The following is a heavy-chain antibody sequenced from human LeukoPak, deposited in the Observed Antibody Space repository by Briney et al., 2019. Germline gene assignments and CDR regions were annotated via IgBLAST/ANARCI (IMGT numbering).Heavy chain of an antibody. CDR2: ISSSSSYI. J-gene: IGHJ4*02. D-gene: IGHD2-21*01. CDR1: GFTFSSYS. Sequence: GGSLRLSCAASGFTFSSYSMNWVRQAPGKGLEWVSSISSSSSYIYYADSVRGRFTISRDNAKNSLYLQMNSLRAGDTAVYYCARDSYCGGDCYSSPIDYWGQGTLVTVSS. CDR3: ARDSYCGGDCYSSPIDY. V-gene: IGHV3-21*01.